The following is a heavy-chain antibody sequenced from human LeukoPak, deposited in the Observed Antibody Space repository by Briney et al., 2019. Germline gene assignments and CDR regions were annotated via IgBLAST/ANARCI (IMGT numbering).Heavy chain of an antibody. CDR3: ARDHYTTYHYDSSGYRDY. D-gene: IGHD3-22*01. Sequence: GASVKVSCKASGGTFSSYAISWVRQAPGQGLEWMGWISAYNGNTNYAQKLQGRVTMTTDTSTSTAYMELRSLRSDDTAVYYCARDHYTTYHYDSSGYRDYWGQGTLVTVSS. J-gene: IGHJ4*02. CDR2: ISAYNGNT. V-gene: IGHV1-18*01. CDR1: GGTFSSYA.